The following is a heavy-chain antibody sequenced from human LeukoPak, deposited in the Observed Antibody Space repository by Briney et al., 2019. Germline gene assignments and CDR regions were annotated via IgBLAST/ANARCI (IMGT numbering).Heavy chain of an antibody. Sequence: SETLSLTCTVSSASISSYYWSWIRQPPGKGLAWVGYISYSGSTNYNPSLKSRVTISVDTSKNQFSLKLSSVTAADTAVYYCARSGGRDGYNFDYWGQGTLVTVSS. J-gene: IGHJ4*02. V-gene: IGHV4-59*01. D-gene: IGHD5-24*01. CDR3: ARSGGRDGYNFDY. CDR1: SASISSYY. CDR2: ISYSGST.